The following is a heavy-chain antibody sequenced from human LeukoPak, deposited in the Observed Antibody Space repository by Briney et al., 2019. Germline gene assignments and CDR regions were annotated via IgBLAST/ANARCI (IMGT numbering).Heavy chain of an antibody. D-gene: IGHD2-15*01. V-gene: IGHV3-48*01. Sequence: GGSLRLSCAASGFTFSSFGMNWVRQAPGKGLEWVSYISSSSSTIYYADSVKGRFIISRDNSRNTLYMQMISLRAEDTAVYYCARIITAAGSDYWGQGTLVTVSS. CDR3: ARIITAAGSDY. CDR1: GFTFSSFG. J-gene: IGHJ4*02. CDR2: ISSSSSTI.